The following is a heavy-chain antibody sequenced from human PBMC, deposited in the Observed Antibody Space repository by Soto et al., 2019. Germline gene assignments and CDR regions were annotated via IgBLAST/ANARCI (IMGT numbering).Heavy chain of an antibody. CDR1: GFTFSDYG. V-gene: IGHV3-30*18. D-gene: IGHD2-2*02. J-gene: IGHJ6*02. Sequence: PGGSLRLSCAASGFTFSDYGMHWVRQAPGKGLEWVAVIPYDSTNKYYGDSVKGRFTISRDNSKNTLYLQMNSLRAEDRAVYYCAKDHGFDEFQLLYYSYYGLDVWGQGTTVTVSS. CDR2: IPYDSTNK. CDR3: AKDHGFDEFQLLYYSYYGLDV.